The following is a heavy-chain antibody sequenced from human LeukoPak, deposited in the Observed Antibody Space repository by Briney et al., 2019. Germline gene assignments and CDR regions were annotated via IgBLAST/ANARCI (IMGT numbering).Heavy chain of an antibody. Sequence: GRALRLSCAASGFTFSSYAMHWVRQAPGKGLEWVAVISYDGSNKYYADSVKGRFTISRDNSKNTLYLQMNSLRAEDTAVYYCARGGGYCSSTSCPQDYWGQGTLVTVSS. CDR2: ISYDGSNK. J-gene: IGHJ4*02. D-gene: IGHD2-2*01. CDR1: GFTFSSYA. V-gene: IGHV3-30*04. CDR3: ARGGGYCSSTSCPQDY.